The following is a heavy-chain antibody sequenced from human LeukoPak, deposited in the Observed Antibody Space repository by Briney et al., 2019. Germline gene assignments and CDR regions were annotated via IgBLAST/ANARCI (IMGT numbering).Heavy chain of an antibody. J-gene: IGHJ6*03. CDR1: GFTFSSYW. CDR3: ARLTYRMMLESLSPDPYYYIDI. Sequence: GGSLRLSCAASGFTFSSYWMSWVRQAPGKGLESVLIMTTSGNIKSSADSVKGRFTISRDNANNILHLQMNSLRAEDTGVYYCARLTYRMMLESLSPDPYYYIDIWGNGTTVTVSS. CDR2: MTTSGNIK. V-gene: IGHV3-21*06. D-gene: IGHD3-16*01.